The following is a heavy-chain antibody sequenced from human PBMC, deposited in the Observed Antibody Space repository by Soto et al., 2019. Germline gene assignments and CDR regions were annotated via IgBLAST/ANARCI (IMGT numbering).Heavy chain of an antibody. D-gene: IGHD1-1*01. CDR2: IYYSGST. Sequence: PSETLSLTCTVSGGSISSGDYYWSWIRQHPGKGLEWIGYIYYSGSTYYNPSLKSRVTISVDTSKNQFSLKLSSVTAADTAVYYCASYKTGDAFDIWGQGTMVTVSS. J-gene: IGHJ3*02. V-gene: IGHV4-31*03. CDR3: ASYKTGDAFDI. CDR1: GGSISSGDYY.